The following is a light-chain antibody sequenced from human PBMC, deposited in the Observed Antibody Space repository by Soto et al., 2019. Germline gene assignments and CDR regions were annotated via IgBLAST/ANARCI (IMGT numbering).Light chain of an antibody. J-gene: IGLJ1*01. CDR2: EVT. V-gene: IGLV2-14*01. CDR3: SSRTGVNTRV. CDR1: GSDVGSYDY. Sequence: QSALTQPASVSGSPGQSIALSRTGTGSDVGSYDYVSWYQQHPDRAPKLMMYEVTQRPSGGSNRCSGAKSGNTASLTISGLQAEDEADDYCSSRTGVNTRVFGTGTKLTVL.